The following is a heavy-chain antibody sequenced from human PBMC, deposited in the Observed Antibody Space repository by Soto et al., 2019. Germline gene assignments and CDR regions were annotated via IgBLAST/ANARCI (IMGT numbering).Heavy chain of an antibody. CDR1: GYIFATYW. D-gene: IGHD3-16*01. J-gene: IGHJ4*02. V-gene: IGHV5-51*01. CDR3: ARRLRRGTCDY. Sequence: PGESLKISCNGAGYIFATYWIGWVRQMPGKGLEWMGIIYPGDSDTNYSPSFEGQVTISVDKSISTAYLQWSSLKASDTAMYYCARRLRRGTCDYLGQGTLGTVS. CDR2: IYPGDSDT.